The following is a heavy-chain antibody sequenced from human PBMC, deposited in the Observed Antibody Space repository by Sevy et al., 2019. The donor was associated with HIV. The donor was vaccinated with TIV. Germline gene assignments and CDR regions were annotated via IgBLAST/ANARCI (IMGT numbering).Heavy chain of an antibody. CDR1: GFTLSDYV. V-gene: IGHV3-30-3*01. J-gene: IGHJ4*02. Sequence: GGSLRLSCAASGFTLSDYVIHWVRQTPGKGLEWVAMISYDGTNRYFADSVHGRFTISIDSSKNTGYLQMNSLRVDYTATYYCARAQYCSGDCSCYVYPFDSWGQGAPVTVSS. D-gene: IGHD2-21*01. CDR3: ARAQYCSGDCSCYVYPFDS. CDR2: ISYDGTNR.